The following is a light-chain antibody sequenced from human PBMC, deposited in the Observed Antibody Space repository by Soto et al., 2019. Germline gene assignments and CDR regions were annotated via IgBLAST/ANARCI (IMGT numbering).Light chain of an antibody. CDR2: AAS. Sequence: DIQMTQSPSSLSASVGDRVTITCRASQSISSYLNWYQQKXXKAPKLLIYAASSLQSGVPSRFXXXXXXXXXXLTISSLQPEDFATYYCQQSYSTRWTFGQGTKVEIK. CDR1: QSISSY. V-gene: IGKV1-39*01. CDR3: QQSYSTRWT. J-gene: IGKJ1*01.